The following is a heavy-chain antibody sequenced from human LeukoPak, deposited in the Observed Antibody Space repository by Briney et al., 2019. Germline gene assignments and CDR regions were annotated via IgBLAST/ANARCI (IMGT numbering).Heavy chain of an antibody. Sequence: ASVKVSCRASGYTFTDYCMLWVRQAPGQGLEWMGWINPHSGDTNYAQKFQGRVTMTRDTSISTAYMELNSLRLNYAAVYYYARGGASGWSPFDCWGQGTLVTVSS. J-gene: IGHJ4*02. CDR2: INPHSGDT. D-gene: IGHD6-19*01. CDR3: ARGGASGWSPFDC. V-gene: IGHV1-2*02. CDR1: GYTFTDYC.